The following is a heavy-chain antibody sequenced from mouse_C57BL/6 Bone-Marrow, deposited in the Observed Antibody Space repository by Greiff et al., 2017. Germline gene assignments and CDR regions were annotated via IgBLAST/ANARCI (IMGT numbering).Heavy chain of an antibody. V-gene: IGHV1-69*01. J-gene: IGHJ1*03. CDR3: ARRGYYYGSSYTCWYFDV. CDR1: GYTFTSYW. D-gene: IGHD1-1*01. CDR2: IDPSDSYT. Sequence: QVQLQQSGAELVMPGASVKLSCKASGYTFTSYWMHWVKQRPGQGLEWIGEIDPSDSYTNYNQKFKGKSTLTVDKSSSTAYMQLSSLTSEDSAVYYCARRGYYYGSSYTCWYFDVWGTGTTVTVSS.